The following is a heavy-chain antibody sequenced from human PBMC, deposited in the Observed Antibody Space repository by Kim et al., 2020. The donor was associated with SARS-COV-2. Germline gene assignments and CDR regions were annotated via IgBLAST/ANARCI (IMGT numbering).Heavy chain of an antibody. V-gene: IGHV3-72*01. D-gene: IGHD2-8*01. J-gene: IGHJ6*02. CDR3: ARRGVGDFYYYGMDV. Sequence: ASVKGRFSISRDDSKNSLYLQMNSLKTEDTAVYYCARRGVGDFYYYGMDVWGQGTTVTVSS.